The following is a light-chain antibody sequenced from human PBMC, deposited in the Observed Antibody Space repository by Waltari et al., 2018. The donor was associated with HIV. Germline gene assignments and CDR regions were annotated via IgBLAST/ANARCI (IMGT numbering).Light chain of an antibody. J-gene: IGLJ2*01. V-gene: IGLV3-19*01. CDR1: SRRSYY. Sequence: SSELTQDPAVSVALGQTVRITCQGDSRRSYYASWYQQKPGRAPVLVIYGKNNRPSGIPERFSGSSSGNTASLTITGAQAEDEADYDCNSRDSSGNHLVFGGGTKLTVL. CDR2: GKN. CDR3: NSRDSSGNHLV.